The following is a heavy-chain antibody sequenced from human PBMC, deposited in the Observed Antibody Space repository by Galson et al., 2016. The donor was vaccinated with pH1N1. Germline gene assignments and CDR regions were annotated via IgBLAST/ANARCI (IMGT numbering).Heavy chain of an antibody. D-gene: IGHD1-26*01. Sequence: SLRLSCAASGFTFSGSAMHWVRQASGKGLEWVGRIRRKADSYATAYAASVEGRFTISRDDSKNTAYLQMNSLKTEDTAVYYCTRPNSGSYEEFWFDPWGQGTLVTVSS. CDR1: GFTFSGSA. J-gene: IGHJ5*02. CDR3: TRPNSGSYEEFWFDP. CDR2: IRRKADSYAT. V-gene: IGHV3-73*01.